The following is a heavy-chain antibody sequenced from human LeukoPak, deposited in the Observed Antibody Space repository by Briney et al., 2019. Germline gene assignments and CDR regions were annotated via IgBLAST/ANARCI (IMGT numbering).Heavy chain of an antibody. Sequence: GGALGLSCGAPGFPFGVFSMHWVRATPGKGLGGGLGFCWNSGDIGYADSVKGRFTFSRDNAKNSLYLQMNSLRTEDTALYYCAKGTRALYYDPSGLFDSWGQGTLVTVSS. D-gene: IGHD3-22*01. J-gene: IGHJ4*02. CDR2: FCWNSGDI. CDR1: GFPFGVFS. V-gene: IGHV3-9*01. CDR3: AKGTRALYYDPSGLFDS.